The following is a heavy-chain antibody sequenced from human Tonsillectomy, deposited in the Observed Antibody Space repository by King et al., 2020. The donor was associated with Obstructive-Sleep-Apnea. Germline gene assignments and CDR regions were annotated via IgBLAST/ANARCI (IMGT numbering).Heavy chain of an antibody. CDR3: ATVTGRGDAFDI. CDR1: GFTFSSYS. J-gene: IGHJ3*02. D-gene: IGHD1-14*01. CDR2: ISSSSSYI. V-gene: IGHV3-21*01. Sequence: QLVQSGGGLVKPGGSLRLSCAASGFTFSSYSMNWVRQAPGKGLEWVSSISSSSSYIYYADSVKGRFTISRDNAKNSLYLQMNSLRAEDTAVYYCATVTGRGDAFDIWGQGTMVTVSS.